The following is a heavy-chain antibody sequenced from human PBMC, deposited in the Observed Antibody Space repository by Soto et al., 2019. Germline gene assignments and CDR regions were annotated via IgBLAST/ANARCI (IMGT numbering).Heavy chain of an antibody. CDR2: IFYRGST. CDR3: ARRYNYGYGSYDTGSWNYFDY. J-gene: IGHJ4*02. V-gene: IGHV4-59*08. Sequence: PSETLSLTCTVSGGSITPYYWSWIRQSPGKGLEWIGYIFYRGSTNYNPSLKSRVTMSVDTSQNQFSLKLLSVTAADTAVYYCARRYNYGYGSYDTGSWNYFDYCGQGAVVTVSS. CDR1: GGSITPYY. D-gene: IGHD5-18*01.